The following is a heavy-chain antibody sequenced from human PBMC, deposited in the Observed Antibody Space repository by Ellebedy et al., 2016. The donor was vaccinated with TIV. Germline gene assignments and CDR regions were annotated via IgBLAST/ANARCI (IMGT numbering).Heavy chain of an antibody. V-gene: IGHV1-8*02. CDR1: GYTFTGYY. CDR3: ARVSSSGYSFDY. D-gene: IGHD6-6*01. Sequence: ASVKVSXXASGYTFTGYYMHWVRQAPGQGLEWMGWMNPNSGNTGYAQKFQGRVTMTRNTSISTAYMELSSLRSEDTAVYYCARVSSSGYSFDYWGQGTLVTVSS. J-gene: IGHJ4*02. CDR2: MNPNSGNT.